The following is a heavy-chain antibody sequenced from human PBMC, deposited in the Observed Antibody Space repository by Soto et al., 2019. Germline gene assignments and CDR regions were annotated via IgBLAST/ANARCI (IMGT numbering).Heavy chain of an antibody. V-gene: IGHV3-33*01. CDR2: IWTDGGGQ. CDR1: GFIFRNNG. D-gene: IGHD3-9*01. J-gene: IGHJ4*02. CDR3: ARDFGFNYLAFDL. Sequence: QVQLVESGGGVVQPGTSLRLSCAASGFIFRNNGMHWVRQAPGKGLEWVAVIWTDGGGQFYVDSVKGRFTISRDNFRNTLFLEMNSLRAEDTAVYYCARDFGFNYLAFDLWGQGTLVTVSS.